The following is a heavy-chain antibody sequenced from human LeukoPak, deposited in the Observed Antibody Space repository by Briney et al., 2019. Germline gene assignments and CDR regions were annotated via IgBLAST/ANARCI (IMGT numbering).Heavy chain of an antibody. CDR1: RFTFSSYD. J-gene: IGHJ4*02. D-gene: IGHD1-26*01. CDR2: ISYDGSNK. CDR3: ARVKYSGSYRYFDY. Sequence: PGRSLRLSCAASRFTFSSYDMYWVRQAPGKGLEWAAVISYDGSNKYYADSVKGRFTISRDNSKNSLYLQMNSLRAEDTAVYYCARVKYSGSYRYFDYWGQGTLVTVSS. V-gene: IGHV3-30*03.